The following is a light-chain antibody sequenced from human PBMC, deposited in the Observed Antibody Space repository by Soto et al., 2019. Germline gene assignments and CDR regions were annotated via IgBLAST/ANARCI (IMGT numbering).Light chain of an antibody. J-gene: IGKJ3*01. Sequence: PGERATLSCRASQSVSSNLAWYQQKPGQAPRLLIYGASTRATGIPARFSGSGSGTEFTLTISSLQSEDFAVYYCQQYNNWPSLFGPGTKVDIK. CDR2: GAS. CDR1: QSVSSN. CDR3: QQYNNWPSL. V-gene: IGKV3-15*01.